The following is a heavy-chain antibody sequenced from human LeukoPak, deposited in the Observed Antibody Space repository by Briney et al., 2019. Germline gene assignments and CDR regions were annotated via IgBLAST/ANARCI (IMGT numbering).Heavy chain of an antibody. V-gene: IGHV3-7*03. CDR1: GFMFRNYW. Sequence: GGSLRLSCAASGFMFRNYWMSWGRQAPGKGLEWVANIKQDGSDKYYVDSVKGRFTISRDNAKNSLYLQMNNLRADDTAVYYCARVGRHDYGDPDFDSWGQGTLVTVSS. CDR3: ARVGRHDYGDPDFDS. D-gene: IGHD4-17*01. CDR2: IKQDGSDK. J-gene: IGHJ4*02.